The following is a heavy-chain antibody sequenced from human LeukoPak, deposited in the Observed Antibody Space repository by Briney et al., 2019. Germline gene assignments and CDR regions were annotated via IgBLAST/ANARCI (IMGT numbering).Heavy chain of an antibody. CDR1: GYTFTSYD. CDR3: ARAAHIVVVAAQYPPGAFDI. J-gene: IGHJ3*02. CDR2: MNPNSGNT. V-gene: IGHV1-8*01. Sequence: ASVKVSCKASGYTFTSYDINWVRQATGQGLEWMGWMNPNSGNTGYAQKFQGRVTMTRNTSISTAYMELSSLRSEDTAVYYCARAAHIVVVAAQYPPGAFDIWGQGTMVTVSS. D-gene: IGHD2-21*02.